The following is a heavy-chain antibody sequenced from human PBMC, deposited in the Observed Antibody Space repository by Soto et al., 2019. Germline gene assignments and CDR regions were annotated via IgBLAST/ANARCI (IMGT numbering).Heavy chain of an antibody. CDR2: ISHIGTT. CDR1: CDSMSTDGYY. Sequence: PSETLSLTCTVSCDSMSTDGYYWNWIRQHPGKGLEWIGSISHIGTTYYNPSLKSRLIMSVDPSQNYFSLKLTSMTAADTAVYYCARDQAYGSAFEGYYYYGMDVWGQGTTVTVSS. J-gene: IGHJ6*02. CDR3: ARDQAYGSAFEGYYYYGMDV. V-gene: IGHV4-31*03. D-gene: IGHD3-10*01.